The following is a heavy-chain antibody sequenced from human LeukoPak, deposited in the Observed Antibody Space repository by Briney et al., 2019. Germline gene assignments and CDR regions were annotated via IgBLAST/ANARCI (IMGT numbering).Heavy chain of an antibody. D-gene: IGHD3-10*01. CDR1: GFTYSNYW. V-gene: IGHV3-7*01. J-gene: IGHJ4*02. CDR2: IKQDGSEE. Sequence: PGGSLRLSCAASGFTYSNYWMTWVRQAPGKGLEWVANIKQDGSEEYYVDSVKGRFTISRDNAKNSLYLQMNSLRAEDTAVYYCARALYGSGRGNFDYWGQGTLVTVSS. CDR3: ARALYGSGRGNFDY.